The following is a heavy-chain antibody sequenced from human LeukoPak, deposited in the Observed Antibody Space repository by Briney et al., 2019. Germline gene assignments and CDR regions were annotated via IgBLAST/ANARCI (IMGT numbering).Heavy chain of an antibody. J-gene: IGHJ5*02. CDR1: GFAFSDFY. CDR3: AKDLMRDRWFGES. D-gene: IGHD3-10*01. V-gene: IGHV3-11*04. CDR2: ISGSFTTI. Sequence: GGSLRLSCAASGFAFSDFYMTWIRQTPGRGLEWVSYISGSFTTIKYADAVKGRFTISRDNTKNTLYLQMNSLRLEDTAVYYCAKDLMRDRWFGESWGQGTLVTVSS.